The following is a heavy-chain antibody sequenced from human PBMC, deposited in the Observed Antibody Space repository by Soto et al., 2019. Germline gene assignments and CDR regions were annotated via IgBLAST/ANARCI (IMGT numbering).Heavy chain of an antibody. V-gene: IGHV4-61*03. D-gene: IGHD6-6*01. Sequence: LSLTCTVSGVSVNNDNYYWSWIRQPPGKGLEWIGYIYYTGSTTYNPSLKSRVTISLDTSRNHFSLSLSSVTAADTAVFYCAREYSNSPEAFDFWGRGTLVTVSS. CDR2: IYYTGST. J-gene: IGHJ4*02. CDR1: GVSVNNDNYY. CDR3: AREYSNSPEAFDF.